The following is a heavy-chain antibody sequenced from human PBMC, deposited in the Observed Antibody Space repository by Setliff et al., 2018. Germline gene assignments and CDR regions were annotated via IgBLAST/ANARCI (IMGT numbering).Heavy chain of an antibody. CDR3: ARGPCSGGSCYYQDY. CDR1: GGSISSSNW. V-gene: IGHV4-4*02. Sequence: SETLSLTCAVSGGSISSSNWGSWVRQPPGKGLEWIGEINHSGSTNYNPSLKSRVTISVDTAKNQFSLKLSSVTAEDTAVYYCARGPCSGGSCYYQDYWGQGTLVTVSS. J-gene: IGHJ4*02. D-gene: IGHD2-15*01. CDR2: INHSGST.